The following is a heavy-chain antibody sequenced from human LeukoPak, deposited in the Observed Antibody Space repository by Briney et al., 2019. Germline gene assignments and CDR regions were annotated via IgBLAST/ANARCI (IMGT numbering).Heavy chain of an antibody. CDR1: GFTFDDYA. J-gene: IGHJ5*02. CDR2: ISWNSGSI. V-gene: IGHV3-9*01. CDR3: ARGETRGPTPGFDP. Sequence: GGSLRLSCAASGFTFDDYAMHWVRQAPGKGLEWVSGISWNSGSIGYADSVKGRFTISRDNAKNSLYLQMNGLRAEDTAVYYCARGETRGPTPGFDPWGQGTLVTVSS. D-gene: IGHD3-10*01.